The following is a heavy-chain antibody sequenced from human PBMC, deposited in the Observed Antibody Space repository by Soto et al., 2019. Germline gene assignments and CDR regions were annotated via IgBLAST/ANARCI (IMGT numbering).Heavy chain of an antibody. CDR3: ARVRYDSKKAPFDY. CDR2: IIPIFGTA. D-gene: IGHD3-22*01. Sequence: SVKVSCKASGGTFSSYTISWVRQAPGQGLEWMGGIIPIFGTANYAQKFQGRVTITADESTSTAYMELSSLRSEDTAVYYCARVRYDSKKAPFDYWGQGTLVTVSS. CDR1: GGTFSSYT. J-gene: IGHJ4*02. V-gene: IGHV1-69*13.